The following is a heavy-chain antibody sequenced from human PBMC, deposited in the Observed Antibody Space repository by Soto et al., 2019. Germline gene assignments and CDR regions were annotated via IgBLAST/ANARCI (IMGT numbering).Heavy chain of an antibody. Sequence: EVQLVESEEGLVQPGGSLRLSCEASGFIFTTSDMSWVRQAPGKGLEWISSITITGDTTHYADSVKGRFTISRDNSRNQVDLQINSLRVDDTAVYYCAKGGGGDHGYWGQGTLVAVSS. CDR3: AKGGGGDHGY. CDR2: ITITGDTT. CDR1: GFIFTTSD. D-gene: IGHD2-21*02. V-gene: IGHV3-23*04. J-gene: IGHJ4*02.